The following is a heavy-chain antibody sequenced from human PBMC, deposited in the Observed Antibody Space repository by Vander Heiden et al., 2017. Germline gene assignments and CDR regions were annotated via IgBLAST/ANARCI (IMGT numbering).Heavy chain of an antibody. D-gene: IGHD3-22*01. J-gene: IGHJ5*02. CDR2: IYPLDSDT. CDR3: ARSTTYYYDSSAFDP. V-gene: IGHV5-51*01. CDR1: GYRFTSHW. Sequence: EVQLVQSGAEVKKPGESLKIPCTGPGYRFTSHWFGWVRQLAGKGPEWMGIIYPLDSDTRYSPSFQGQVTISADKSISTAYLQWSSLKASDTAMYYCARSTTYYYDSSAFDPWGQGTLVTVSS.